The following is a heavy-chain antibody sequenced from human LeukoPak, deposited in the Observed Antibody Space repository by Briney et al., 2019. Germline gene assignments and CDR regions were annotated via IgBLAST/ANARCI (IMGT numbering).Heavy chain of an antibody. V-gene: IGHV3-30*02. CDR1: GFTFNTYG. CDR2: IRFDGSNK. CDR3: AIHRGYTSSFDY. J-gene: IGHJ4*02. D-gene: IGHD6-19*01. Sequence: GGSLRLSCAASGFTFNTYGMHWVRQAPAKGLEWVAFIRFDGSNKYYADSVKGRFTISRDNSKNALYLQMNSLRPEDTAVYYCAIHRGYTSSFDYWGQGTLVTVSS.